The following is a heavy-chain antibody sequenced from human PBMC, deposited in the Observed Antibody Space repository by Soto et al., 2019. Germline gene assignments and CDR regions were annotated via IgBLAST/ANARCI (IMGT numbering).Heavy chain of an antibody. CDR1: GLTLSTSD. Sequence: PGGSLRLSCAASGLTLSTSDSNWVRQAPGKGLEWVSHTSRGSGTTYYADSVKGRFTISRDNAKNSLYLQMNSLRDEDTAVYYCATDRDYAFDIWGQGTMVTVSS. J-gene: IGHJ3*02. D-gene: IGHD4-17*01. V-gene: IGHV3-48*02. CDR3: ATDRDYAFDI. CDR2: TSRGSGTT.